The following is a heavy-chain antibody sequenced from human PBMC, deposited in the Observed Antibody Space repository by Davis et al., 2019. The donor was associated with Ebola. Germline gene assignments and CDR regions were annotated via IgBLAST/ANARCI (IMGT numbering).Heavy chain of an antibody. CDR3: ARVRTWSNWFDP. D-gene: IGHD6-13*01. CDR2: IKQDGSER. Sequence: GESLKISCAASGFTFSSYGMHWVRQAPGKGLEWLANIKQDGSERYYVDSVKGRFTISRDNAKNSLFLQMNSLRAEDTAVYYCARVRTWSNWFDPWGQGTLVTVSS. V-gene: IGHV3-7*01. J-gene: IGHJ5*02. CDR1: GFTFSSYG.